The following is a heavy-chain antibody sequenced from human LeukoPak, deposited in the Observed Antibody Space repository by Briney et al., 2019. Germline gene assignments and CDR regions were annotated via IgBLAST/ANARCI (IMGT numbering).Heavy chain of an antibody. Sequence: ASVKVSCKASGYTFTGYYMHWVRQAPGQGLEWMGWINPNSGGTNYAQKLQGRVTMTTDTSMSTAYMELRSLRSDDTAVYYCARDLEYEYFDYWGQGTLVTVSS. V-gene: IGHV1-2*02. J-gene: IGHJ4*02. D-gene: IGHD1-1*01. CDR2: INPNSGGT. CDR3: ARDLEYEYFDY. CDR1: GYTFTGYY.